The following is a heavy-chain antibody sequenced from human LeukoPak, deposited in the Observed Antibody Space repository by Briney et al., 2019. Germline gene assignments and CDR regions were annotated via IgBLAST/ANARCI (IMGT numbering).Heavy chain of an antibody. Sequence: ASVKVSCKASGYTLTSHAMSWVRQAPGQGLEWMGWINTNTGNPTYAQGFTGRFVFSSDTSVSTAYLHLSSLKTEDTAFYYCARGRNWFDPWGQGTLVTVSS. D-gene: IGHD2/OR15-2a*01. J-gene: IGHJ5*02. V-gene: IGHV7-4-1*02. CDR2: INTNTGNP. CDR1: GYTLTSHA. CDR3: ARGRNWFDP.